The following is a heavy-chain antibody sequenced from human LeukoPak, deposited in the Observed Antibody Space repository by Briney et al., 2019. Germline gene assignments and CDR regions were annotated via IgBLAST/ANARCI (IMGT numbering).Heavy chain of an antibody. CDR2: INHSGSA. CDR3: AGGYSYGYRVIDY. D-gene: IGHD5-18*01. V-gene: IGHV4-34*01. J-gene: IGHJ4*02. CDR1: GGSFSGYY. Sequence: PSETLSLTCAVYGGSFSGYYWSWIRQPPGKGLEWIGEINHSGSANYNPSLKSRVTISVDTSKNQFSLKLSSVTAADTAVYYCAGGYSYGYRVIDYWGQGTLVTVSS.